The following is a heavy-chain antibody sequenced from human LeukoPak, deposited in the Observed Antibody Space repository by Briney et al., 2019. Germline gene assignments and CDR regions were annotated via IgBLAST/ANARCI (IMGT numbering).Heavy chain of an antibody. CDR2: IWYDGSNK. D-gene: IGHD5-18*01. CDR1: GFNFNNYW. J-gene: IGHJ4*02. Sequence: GGSLRLSCAASGFNFNNYWMSWLRQAPGKGLEWVAVIWYDGSNKYYANSVKGRFTISRDNSKNTLYLQMNSLRAEDTAVYYCARSEGGYSYGYFPNLFDYWGQGTLVTVSS. V-gene: IGHV3-33*08. CDR3: ARSEGGYSYGYFPNLFDY.